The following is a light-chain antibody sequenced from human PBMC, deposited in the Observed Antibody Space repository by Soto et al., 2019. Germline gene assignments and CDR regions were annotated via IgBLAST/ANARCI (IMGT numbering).Light chain of an antibody. CDR2: GAS. J-gene: IGKJ5*01. CDR3: QQYNNWPIT. V-gene: IGKV3-15*01. CDR1: QTILSN. Sequence: EIVMTQSPATLSVSPGERATLSCRASQTILSNLAWYQQKPGQAPRLLIYGASTRATDIPARFSGSASGTEFTLTISSLQSEDFAIYYCQQYNNWPITFGQGTRLEN.